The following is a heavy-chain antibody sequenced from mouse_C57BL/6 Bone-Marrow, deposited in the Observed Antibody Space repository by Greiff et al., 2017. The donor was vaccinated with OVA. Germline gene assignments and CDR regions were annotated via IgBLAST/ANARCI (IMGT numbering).Heavy chain of an antibody. J-gene: IGHJ2*01. CDR1: GYTFTSYG. Sequence: VQLQQSGAELARPGASVKLSCKASGYTFTSYGISWVKQRTGQGLEWIGEIYPRSGNTYYHEKFKGKATLTADKSSSTAYMELRSLTSEDSAVFICAKECFSDGGVSDYRGQGTTLTVSS. V-gene: IGHV1-81*01. CDR2: IYPRSGNT. CDR3: AKECFSDGGVSDY. D-gene: IGHD6-2*01.